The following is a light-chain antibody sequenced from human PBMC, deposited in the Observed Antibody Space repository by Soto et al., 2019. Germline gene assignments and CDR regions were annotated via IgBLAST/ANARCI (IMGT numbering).Light chain of an antibody. CDR3: QQYNTYPWT. Sequence: DIQMTQSPSTLSGSVGDRVTITCRASQTISSWLAWYQQKPGKVPKLLIYKASSLESGVPSRFSGSGSGTEFTLTISSLQPDDFTTYYCQQYNTYPWTFGQGTKVDI. V-gene: IGKV1-5*03. CDR1: QTISSW. J-gene: IGKJ1*01. CDR2: KAS.